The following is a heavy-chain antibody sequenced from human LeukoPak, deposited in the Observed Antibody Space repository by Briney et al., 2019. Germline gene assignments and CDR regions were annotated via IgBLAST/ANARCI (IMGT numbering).Heavy chain of an antibody. J-gene: IGHJ4*02. D-gene: IGHD3-22*01. V-gene: IGHV1-2*02. Sequence: ASVKVSCKASGYTFTGYYLHWVRQAPGQGLEWMGWSNPNSGGTNYAQKFQGRVTMTRDTSVSTAYMDLSRLTSDDTAVYYCASGDSYDRSGPYYFDYWGQGTLVTVSS. CDR1: GYTFTGYY. CDR3: ASGDSYDRSGPYYFDY. CDR2: SNPNSGGT.